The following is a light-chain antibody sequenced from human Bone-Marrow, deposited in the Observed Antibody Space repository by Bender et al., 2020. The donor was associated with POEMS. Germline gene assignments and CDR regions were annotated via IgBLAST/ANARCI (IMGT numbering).Light chain of an antibody. CDR2: GDS. CDR1: NIGRKL. J-gene: IGLJ1*01. Sequence: SYVLTQPPSVSVAPGQTAKMTCWEPNIGRKLVHWYQQKPGQAPVLVVHGDSDRPSGIPERFSGSNSGNTATLTITRVEAGDEADYYCQVWSDSEHCVFGTGTKVTVL. V-gene: IGLV3-21*02. CDR3: QVWSDSEHCV.